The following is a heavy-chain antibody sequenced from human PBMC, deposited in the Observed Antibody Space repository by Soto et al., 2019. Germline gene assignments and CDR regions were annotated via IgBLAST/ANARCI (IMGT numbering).Heavy chain of an antibody. J-gene: IGHJ3*02. Sequence: SETLSLTCTVSGGSISSGGYYWSWIRQHPGKGLEWIGYIYYSGSTYYNPSLKSRVTISVDTSKNQFSLKLSSVTAADTAVYYCARDFESYCSSTSCYGGAFDIWGQGTMVTVSS. D-gene: IGHD2-2*01. CDR2: IYYSGST. CDR1: GGSISSGGYY. V-gene: IGHV4-31*03. CDR3: ARDFESYCSSTSCYGGAFDI.